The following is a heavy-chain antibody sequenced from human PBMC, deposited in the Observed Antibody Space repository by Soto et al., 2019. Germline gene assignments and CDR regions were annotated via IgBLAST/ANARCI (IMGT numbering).Heavy chain of an antibody. V-gene: IGHV3-21*06. D-gene: IGHD1-26*01. CDR3: ARSGELLQTFDS. CDR1: GVSFSDYS. Sequence: EVQLVESGGGLVKPGGSLRLSCVVSGVSFSDYSMNWVRQAPGKGLEWVSLITGNSEYKYYAGSVKGRFTVSRDNAKNSLYLQMNSLTVEDTAVYYCARSGELLQTFDSWGQGTLLTVSS. CDR2: ITGNSEYK. J-gene: IGHJ4*02.